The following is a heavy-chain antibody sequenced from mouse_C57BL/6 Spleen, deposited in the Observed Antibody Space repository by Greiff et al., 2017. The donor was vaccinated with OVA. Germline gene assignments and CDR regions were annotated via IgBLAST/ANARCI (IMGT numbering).Heavy chain of an antibody. Sequence: QVQLQQPGAELVRPGSSVKLSCKASGYTFTSYWMHWVKQRPIQGLEWIGNIDPSDSETHYNQKFKDKATLTVDKSSSTAYMQLSSLTSEDSAVYYCARSGSSYYFDYWGQGTTLTVSS. CDR3: ARSGSSYYFDY. V-gene: IGHV1-52*01. CDR2: IDPSDSET. CDR1: GYTFTSYW. J-gene: IGHJ2*01. D-gene: IGHD1-1*01.